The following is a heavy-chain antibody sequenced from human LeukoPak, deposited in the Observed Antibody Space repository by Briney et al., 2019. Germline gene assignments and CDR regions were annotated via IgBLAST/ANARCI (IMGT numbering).Heavy chain of an antibody. CDR3: ARAGIGREPRWLENWFDP. CDR1: GFTFSSYG. J-gene: IGHJ5*02. Sequence: GGSLRLSCAASGFTFSSYGMHWVRQAPGKGLEWVAVISYDGSNKYYADSVKGRFTISRDNAKNSLYLQMNSLRVEDTAVYYCARAGIGREPRWLENWFDPWGQGTLVTVSS. CDR2: ISYDGSNK. D-gene: IGHD1-14*01. V-gene: IGHV3-30*03.